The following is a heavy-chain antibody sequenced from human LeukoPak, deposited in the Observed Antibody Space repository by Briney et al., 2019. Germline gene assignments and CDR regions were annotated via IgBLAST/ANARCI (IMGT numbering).Heavy chain of an antibody. D-gene: IGHD3-9*01. CDR2: IYYSGST. Sequence: SETLSLTCTVSGGSISSYYWSWIRQPPGKGLEWIGYIYYSGSTNYNPSLKSRVTISVDTSKNQFSLKLSSVTAADTAVYYCARHADLLRYFDLWGQGTLVTVSS. CDR3: ARHADLLRYFDL. V-gene: IGHV4-59*01. CDR1: GGSISSYY. J-gene: IGHJ4*02.